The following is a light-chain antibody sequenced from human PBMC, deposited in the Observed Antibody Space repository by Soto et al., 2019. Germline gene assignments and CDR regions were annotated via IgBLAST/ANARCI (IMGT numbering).Light chain of an antibody. CDR1: QGISSY. CDR2: AAS. Sequence: DIRLTQSPSFLSASVGDRVTITCRASQGISSYLAWYQQKPGKAPKLLIYAASTLQSGVPSRFSGSGSGTEFTLTISSLQPEDFATYYCQQLNNYPLTFGGGTK. J-gene: IGKJ4*01. CDR3: QQLNNYPLT. V-gene: IGKV1-9*01.